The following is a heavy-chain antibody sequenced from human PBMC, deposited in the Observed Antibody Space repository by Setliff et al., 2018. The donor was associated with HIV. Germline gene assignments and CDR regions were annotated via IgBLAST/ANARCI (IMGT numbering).Heavy chain of an antibody. V-gene: IGHV4-39*07. Sequence: PSETLSLTCTVSGGSITSAPYNWGWIRQPPGKGLEWIGSIYYSGYTFYNTSLKTRITITLDNSTNHLSLKVSSLSAADPAVYYCARALYDDYRGLAVYYFDYWGQGTLVTVSS. CDR1: GGSITSAPYN. CDR3: ARALYDDYRGLAVYYFDY. J-gene: IGHJ4*02. D-gene: IGHD3-16*01. CDR2: IYYSGYT.